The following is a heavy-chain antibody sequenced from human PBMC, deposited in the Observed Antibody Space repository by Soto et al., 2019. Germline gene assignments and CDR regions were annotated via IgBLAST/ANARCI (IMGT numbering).Heavy chain of an antibody. CDR2: IIPIFGTA. CDR1: GGIFSSYA. Sequence: QEQLVQSGAEVKKPGSSVKVSCKASGGIFSSYAISWVRQAPGQGLEWMGGIIPIFGTANYAQKFQGRVTITADESTNTADMDLSSLKSEDTASYYGARGGRGDVWFNEAGGQGTLVTVAS. D-gene: IGHD2-21*01. CDR3: ARGGRGDVWFNEA. V-gene: IGHV1-69*01. J-gene: IGHJ4*02.